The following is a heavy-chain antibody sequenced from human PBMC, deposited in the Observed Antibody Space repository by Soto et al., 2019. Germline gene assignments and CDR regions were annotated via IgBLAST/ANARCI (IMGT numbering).Heavy chain of an antibody. CDR2: IYYSGST. Sequence: SETLSLTCTVSGVSIIRYYWSWILQPPGKGLEWIGYIYYSGSTNYNPSLKSRVTISVDTSKNQFSLKLSSVTAADTAVYYCARRYGDYFAYWGQGTLVTVDS. V-gene: IGHV4-59*08. D-gene: IGHD4-17*01. CDR1: GVSIIRYY. CDR3: ARRYGDYFAY. J-gene: IGHJ4*02.